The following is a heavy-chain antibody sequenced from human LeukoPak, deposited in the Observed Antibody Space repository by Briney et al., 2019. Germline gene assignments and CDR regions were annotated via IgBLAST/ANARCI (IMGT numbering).Heavy chain of an antibody. CDR2: IYDSGST. V-gene: IGHV4-59*01. J-gene: IGHJ2*01. CDR1: GGSISSYY. Sequence: PSETLSLTCTVSGGSISSYYWSWIRQPPGKGLEWIGYIYDSGSTNYNPSLKSRVTISVDTSKNQFSLKLGSVTAADTAVYYCARGYGRYYYDMEYFDLWGRGTLVTVSS. CDR3: ARGYGRYYYDMEYFDL. D-gene: IGHD3-22*01.